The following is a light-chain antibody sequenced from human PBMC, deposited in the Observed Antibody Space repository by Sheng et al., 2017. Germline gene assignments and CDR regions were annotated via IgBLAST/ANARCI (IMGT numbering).Light chain of an antibody. V-gene: IGKV3D-15*02. CDR1: QTVNSN. CDR3: QYYGSSPVT. CDR2: AAS. Sequence: EIVMTQSPATLSVSPGERATLSCRASQTVNSNLAWYQQRPGQTPRLLIYAASTRATGMPARFSGSGSGTDFTLTISSLQPEDFAVYYCQYYGSSPVTFGGGTKVEI. J-gene: IGKJ4*01.